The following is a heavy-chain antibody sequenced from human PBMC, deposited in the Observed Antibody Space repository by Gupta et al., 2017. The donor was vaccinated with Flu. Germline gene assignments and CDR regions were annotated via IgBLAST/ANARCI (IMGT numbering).Heavy chain of an antibody. CDR1: GFSFRNYG. Sequence: QERVVESGGGVVQPGRSLRLSCAASGFSFRNYGMHWFRQAPGKGLEWVAVISHDGSNYYHTDSVKGRFTISRDNSKNTLYLQMSSLRTEDTAVYYCAKDWRWNNNNYGMNVWGQGTTVTVSS. D-gene: IGHD5-24*01. J-gene: IGHJ6*02. CDR2: ISHDGSNY. CDR3: AKDWRWNNNNYGMNV. V-gene: IGHV3-30*18.